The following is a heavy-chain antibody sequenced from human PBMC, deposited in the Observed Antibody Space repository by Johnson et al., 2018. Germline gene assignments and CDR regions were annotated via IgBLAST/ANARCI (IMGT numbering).Heavy chain of an antibody. J-gene: IGHJ3*02. Sequence: QVQLVESGGGVVQPGRSLRLSCAASGFTFSSYGMHWVRQAPGKGLEWVAIISYDGRNKYYADSVKGRFTISRDNSKTSVSLQMNSLRSEDTAVYYWSKVFKILWFGKSDDAFDIWGQGTMVTVSS. V-gene: IGHV3-30*18. CDR3: SKVFKILWFGKSDDAFDI. CDR2: ISYDGRNK. CDR1: GFTFSSYG. D-gene: IGHD3-10*01.